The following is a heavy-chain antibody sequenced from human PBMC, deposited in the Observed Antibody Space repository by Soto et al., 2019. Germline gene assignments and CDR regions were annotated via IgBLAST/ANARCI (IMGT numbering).Heavy chain of an antibody. CDR1: GGSISSGGYY. V-gene: IGHV4-31*03. CDR2: IYYIGST. D-gene: IGHD2-2*01. Sequence: SETLSLTCTVSGGSISSGGYYWSWIRHHPGKGLEWIGYIYYIGSTYYNPSLKSRVTISVDTSKNQFSLKLSSVTAADTAVYYCARALVPAAIRYFDYWGKGTLVTVS. CDR3: ARALVPAAIRYFDY. J-gene: IGHJ4*02.